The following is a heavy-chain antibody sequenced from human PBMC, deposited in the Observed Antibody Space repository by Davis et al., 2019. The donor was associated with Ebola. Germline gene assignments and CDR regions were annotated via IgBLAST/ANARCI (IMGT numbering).Heavy chain of an antibody. CDR3: ARGGVRPLLTY. CDR1: GYSISSGSY. Sequence: SETLSLTCTVSGYSISSGSYWGCIRQPPGKVLEWIWEINHDGRTNYIPSLKSRVTMSVDMSRNQFSLNVSSVTAADTAVYYCARGGVRPLLTYWGQGILVTVSS. CDR2: INHDGRT. J-gene: IGHJ4*02. V-gene: IGHV4-38-2*02. D-gene: IGHD2-21*02.